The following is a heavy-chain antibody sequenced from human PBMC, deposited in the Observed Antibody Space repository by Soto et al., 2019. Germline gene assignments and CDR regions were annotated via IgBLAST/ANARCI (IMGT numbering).Heavy chain of an antibody. Sequence: GGSLRLSCAASGFTFSSYWMSWVRQAPGKGLEWVANIKQDGSEKYYGDSVKGRFTISRDNAKNSLYLQMNSLRAEDTAVYYCARDRKITAARPGDRGIGWFDPWGQGTLVTVSS. D-gene: IGHD6-6*01. V-gene: IGHV3-7*01. J-gene: IGHJ5*02. CDR2: IKQDGSEK. CDR1: GFTFSSYW. CDR3: ARDRKITAARPGDRGIGWFDP.